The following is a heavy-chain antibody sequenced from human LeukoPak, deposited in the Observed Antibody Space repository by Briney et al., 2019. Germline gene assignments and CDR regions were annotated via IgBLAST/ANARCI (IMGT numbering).Heavy chain of an antibody. J-gene: IGHJ6*03. V-gene: IGHV1-18*01. D-gene: IGHD6-19*01. CDR3: ARDASSGWYFGAPDYYYMDV. CDR2: ISAYNGNT. CDR1: GYTFTSYG. Sequence: GASVKVSCKASGYTFTSYGISWVRQAPGQGLEWMGWISAYNGNTNYAQKLQGRVTMTTDTSTSTAYMELRSLRSDDTAVYYCARDASSGWYFGAPDYYYMDVWGKGTTVTVSS.